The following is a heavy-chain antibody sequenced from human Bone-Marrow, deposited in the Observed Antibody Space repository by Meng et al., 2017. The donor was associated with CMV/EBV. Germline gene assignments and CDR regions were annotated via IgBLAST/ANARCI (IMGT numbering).Heavy chain of an antibody. CDR3: ARGGLRFLLEHFDY. CDR2: ISSSSSYI. J-gene: IGHJ4*02. Sequence: GGSLRLSCAASGFTFSSYSMNWVRQAPGKGLEWVSSISSSSSYIYYADSVKGRFTISRDNSKNTLYLQMNSLRAEDTAVYYCARGGLRFLLEHFDYWGQGTLVTVSS. D-gene: IGHD2-21*02. V-gene: IGHV3-21*01. CDR1: GFTFSSYS.